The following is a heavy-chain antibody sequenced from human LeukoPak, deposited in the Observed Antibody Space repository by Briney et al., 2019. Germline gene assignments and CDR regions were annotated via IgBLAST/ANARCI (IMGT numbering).Heavy chain of an antibody. D-gene: IGHD6-19*01. Sequence: GGSLRLSCAASGFTFSSYWMSWVRQAPGTGLECVANIKEDGREKNYVDSVKGRFTISRENAKNSLYLQMNGLRAEDTAVYYCAKAVAARWLDPWGQGTLVIVSS. CDR2: IKEDGREK. J-gene: IGHJ5*02. CDR3: AKAVAARWLDP. V-gene: IGHV3-7*01. CDR1: GFTFSSYW.